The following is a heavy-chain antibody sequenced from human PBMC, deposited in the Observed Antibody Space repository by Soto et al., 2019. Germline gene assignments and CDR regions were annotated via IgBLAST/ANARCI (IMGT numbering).Heavy chain of an antibody. D-gene: IGHD6-13*01. J-gene: IGHJ4*02. CDR3: ARGRGYSSSWFDY. CDR2: INHSGST. Sequence: PSETLSLTCAVYGGSFSGYYWSWIRQPPGKGLEWFGEINHSGSTNYNPSLKSRVTISVDTSKNQFSLKLSSVTAADTAMYYCARGRGYSSSWFDYWGQGTLVTVSS. V-gene: IGHV4-34*01. CDR1: GGSFSGYY.